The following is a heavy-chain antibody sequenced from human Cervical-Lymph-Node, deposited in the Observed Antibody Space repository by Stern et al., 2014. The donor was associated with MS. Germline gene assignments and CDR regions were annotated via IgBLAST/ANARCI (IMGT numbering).Heavy chain of an antibody. J-gene: IGHJ6*02. CDR1: GGSFSGYI. CDR2: INHSGIT. V-gene: IGHV4-34*01. CDR3: ARGRSPVRGVRPNYYYYDMDV. Sequence: QVQLQQWGAGLLKPSETLSLTCAVYGGSFSGYIWSWIRQPPGKGLEWIGEINHSGITNYNPSLKSRVTISVDTSKNQISLRLSSVTAADTAVYYCARGRSPVRGVRPNYYYYDMDVWGQGTTVTVSS. D-gene: IGHD3-10*01.